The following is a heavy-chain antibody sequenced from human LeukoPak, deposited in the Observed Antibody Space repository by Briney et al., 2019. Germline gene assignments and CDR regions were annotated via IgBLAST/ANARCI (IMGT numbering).Heavy chain of an antibody. J-gene: IGHJ5*02. CDR1: GGTFSSYA. CDR2: TNPNSGNT. CDR3: ARGLLGFMRSDYSNYWDNWFDP. D-gene: IGHD4-11*01. Sequence: ASVKVSCKASGGTFSSYAISWVRQATGQGLEWMGWTNPNSGNTGYAQRFQGRVTMTRNTSISTAYMELSSLRSEDTAVYYCARGLLGFMRSDYSNYWDNWFDPWGQGTLVTASS. V-gene: IGHV1-8*02.